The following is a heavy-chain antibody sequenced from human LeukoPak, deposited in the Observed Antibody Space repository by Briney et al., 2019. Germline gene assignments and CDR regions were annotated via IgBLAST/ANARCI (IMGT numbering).Heavy chain of an antibody. V-gene: IGHV1-8*03. Sequence: ASVKVSCKASGYTFTSYDINWVRQATGQGLEWMGWTNPNSGNTGYAQKFQGRVTITRNTSISTAYMELSSLRSEDTAVYYCARRLEPNDAFDIWGQGTMVTVSS. CDR2: TNPNSGNT. CDR3: ARRLEPNDAFDI. CDR1: GYTFTSYD. D-gene: IGHD1-1*01. J-gene: IGHJ3*02.